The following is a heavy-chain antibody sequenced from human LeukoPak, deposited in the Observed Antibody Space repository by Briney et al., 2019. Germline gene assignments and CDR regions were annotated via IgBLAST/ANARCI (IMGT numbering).Heavy chain of an antibody. V-gene: IGHV4-59*01. D-gene: IGHD5-12*01. CDR2: IYYSGST. Sequence: SETLSLTCTVSGGSISIYYWSCIRQPPGKGLECIGYIYYSGSTNYNPSLKSRVTISVGTSKNQFSLKLNSVTAADTAVYYCARVSGYDWESFYDYWGQGTLVTVSS. CDR1: GGSISIYY. CDR3: ARVSGYDWESFYDY. J-gene: IGHJ4*02.